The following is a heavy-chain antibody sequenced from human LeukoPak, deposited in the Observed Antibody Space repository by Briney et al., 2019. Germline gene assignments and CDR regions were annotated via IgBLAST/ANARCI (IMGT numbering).Heavy chain of an antibody. D-gene: IGHD2-2*01. CDR2: INPNSGGT. CDR1: GYTLTELS. CDR3: ARAPQARLPAATARWFDP. V-gene: IGHV1-2*02. Sequence: ASVKVSCKVSGYTLTELSMHWVRQAPGQGLEWMGWINPNSGGTNYAQKFQGRVTMTRDTSISTAYMELSRLRSDDTAVYYCARAPQARLPAATARWFDPWGQGTLVTVSS. J-gene: IGHJ5*02.